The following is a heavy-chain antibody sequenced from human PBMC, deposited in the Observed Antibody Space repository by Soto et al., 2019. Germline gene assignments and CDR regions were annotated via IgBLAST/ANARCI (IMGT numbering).Heavy chain of an antibody. CDR2: IVPIDGST. V-gene: IGHV1-69*01. J-gene: IGHJ4*02. Sequence: QVQLVQSGAEVKKPGSSVKVSCTTSGGTISSFGMNWVRQAPGQGLEWMGGIVPIDGSTKYAEKFQGRVTITADESTSTVYMDLSSLRSEDTAVYYGARSFTKSRRGGVAFDYWGQGTLLTVSP. D-gene: IGHD3-3*01. CDR3: ARSFTKSRRGGVAFDY. CDR1: GGTISSFG.